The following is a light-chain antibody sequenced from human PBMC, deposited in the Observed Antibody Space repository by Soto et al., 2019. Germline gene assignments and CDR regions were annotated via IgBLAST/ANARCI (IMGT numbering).Light chain of an antibody. CDR3: QDCDSFT. CDR1: QSISTW. J-gene: IGKJ1*01. Sequence: DIQMTQSPSTLSASVGDRVTITCRASQSISTWLAWYQQKPGKAPKLLISKASSLETRVPSRFSGSGSGTEFTLTISSLQPDDLATYYCQDCDSFTFGQGTKVEIK. V-gene: IGKV1-5*03. CDR2: KAS.